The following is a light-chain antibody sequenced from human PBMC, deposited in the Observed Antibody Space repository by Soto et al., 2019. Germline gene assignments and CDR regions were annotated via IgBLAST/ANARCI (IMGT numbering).Light chain of an antibody. Sequence: ETVLTQSPATLSLSPGERATLSCRASPSVNSYLAWYQQKAGQAPRLLIYDASNRATGIPARFSGRGSGTDFTLTISSLEPEDFAVYYCQQRSNWPWTFGQGTKVEIK. CDR2: DAS. CDR1: PSVNSY. J-gene: IGKJ1*01. V-gene: IGKV3-11*01. CDR3: QQRSNWPWT.